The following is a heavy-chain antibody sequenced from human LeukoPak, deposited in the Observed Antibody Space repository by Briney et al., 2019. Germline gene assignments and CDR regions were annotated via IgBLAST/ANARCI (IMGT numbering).Heavy chain of an antibody. V-gene: IGHV4-59*01. D-gene: IGHD6-25*01. J-gene: IGHJ5*02. CDR2: SYGSGST. CDR3: ARGYSSASWFDP. Sequence: PSETLSLTCTVSGGSISIFYSSWIPQPPGKRLEWIGYSYGSGSTNDNPFLKRRVNISVKASKTQFLLMLSSVAAADTAVYYCARGYSSASWFDPWGQGTLVTVSS. CDR1: GGSISIFY.